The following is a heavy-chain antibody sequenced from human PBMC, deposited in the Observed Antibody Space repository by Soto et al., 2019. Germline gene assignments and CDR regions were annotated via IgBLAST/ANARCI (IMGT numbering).Heavy chain of an antibody. CDR2: ISSSSSYT. CDR3: AREYYYDSSGYPDY. Sequence: PGESLRLSCAASGFTFSSYSMNWVRQAPGKGLEWVSSISSSSSYTYYADSVKGRFTISRDNAKNSLYLQMNSLRAEDTAVYYCAREYYYDSSGYPDYWGQGTLVTVSS. J-gene: IGHJ4*02. CDR1: GFTFSSYS. V-gene: IGHV3-21*01. D-gene: IGHD3-22*01.